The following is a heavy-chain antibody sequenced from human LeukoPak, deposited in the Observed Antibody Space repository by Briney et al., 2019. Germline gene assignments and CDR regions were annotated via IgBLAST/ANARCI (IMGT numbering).Heavy chain of an antibody. Sequence: ASVKVSCKASGYTFTSYYMHWVRQAPGQGLEWMGWINPNSGGTNYAQKFQGRVTMTRDTSISTAYMELSRLRSDDTAVYYCARDNYGSGSYSLGYWGQGTLATVSS. CDR3: ARDNYGSGSYSLGY. CDR2: INPNSGGT. D-gene: IGHD3-10*01. V-gene: IGHV1-2*02. CDR1: GYTFTSYY. J-gene: IGHJ4*02.